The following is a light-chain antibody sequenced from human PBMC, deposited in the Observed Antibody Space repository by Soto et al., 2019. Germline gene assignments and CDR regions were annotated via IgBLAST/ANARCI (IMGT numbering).Light chain of an antibody. Sequence: QSVLTQPASVSGSPGQSITISCTGTSSDVGGYNYVSWYQQYPGKAPKLMIHDVSNRPSGVSDRFSGSKSGNTASLTISGLQAEAEADYSCSSYTSSREQVFGTGTKVTVL. CDR1: SSDVGGYNY. CDR3: SSYTSSREQV. J-gene: IGLJ1*01. V-gene: IGLV2-14*01. CDR2: DVS.